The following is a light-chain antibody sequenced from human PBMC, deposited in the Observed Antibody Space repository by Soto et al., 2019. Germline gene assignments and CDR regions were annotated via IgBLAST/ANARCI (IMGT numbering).Light chain of an antibody. J-gene: IGLJ1*01. CDR3: AAWDDSLSGHYV. CDR2: RNN. V-gene: IGLV1-47*01. CDR1: RSNIGYNY. Sequence: QSVLTQPPSASGTPGQRITISCSGSRSNIGYNYVYWYQQLPGTAPKLLIYRNNQRPSGVPDRFSGSKSGTSASLAISGLRSEDEADYYCAAWDDSLSGHYVFATGTNLTVL.